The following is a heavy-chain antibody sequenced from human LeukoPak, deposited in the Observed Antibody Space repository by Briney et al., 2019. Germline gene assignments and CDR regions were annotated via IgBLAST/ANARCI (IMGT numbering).Heavy chain of an antibody. CDR2: ISSSGSTI. CDR1: GFTLSDYY. D-gene: IGHD3-10*01. Sequence: GGSLRLSCAASGFTLSDYYMSWIRQAPGKGLEWVSYISSSGSTIYYADSVKGRFTISRDNAKNSLYLQMNSLRAEDTAVYYCASFPPRWFGELLVPQDHWGQGTLVTVSS. CDR3: ASFPPRWFGELLVPQDH. V-gene: IGHV3-11*01. J-gene: IGHJ4*02.